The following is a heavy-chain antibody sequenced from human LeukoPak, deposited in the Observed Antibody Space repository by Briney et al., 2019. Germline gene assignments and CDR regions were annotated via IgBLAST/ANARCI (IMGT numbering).Heavy chain of an antibody. Sequence: ASVKVSCKASGYTFTSYGIGWVRQAPGQGLEWMGWISAYNGNTNYAQKLQGRVTMTTDTSTSTAYMELRSLRSDDTAVYYCAIKIAADCITGAFDIWGQGTMVTVSS. CDR3: AIKIAADCITGAFDI. CDR1: GYTFTSYG. V-gene: IGHV1-18*01. D-gene: IGHD6-13*01. J-gene: IGHJ3*02. CDR2: ISAYNGNT.